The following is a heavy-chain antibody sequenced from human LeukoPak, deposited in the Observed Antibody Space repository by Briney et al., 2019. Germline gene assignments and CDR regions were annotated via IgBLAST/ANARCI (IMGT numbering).Heavy chain of an antibody. Sequence: ASVKVSCKASGYTFTGYYMHWVRQAPGQGLEWMGIINPSGGSTSYAQKFQGRVTMTRDMSTSTVYMELSSLRSEDTAVYYCARDSRYRSSPGFFDYWGQGTLVTVSS. CDR2: INPSGGST. V-gene: IGHV1-46*01. J-gene: IGHJ4*02. D-gene: IGHD6-6*01. CDR1: GYTFTGYY. CDR3: ARDSRYRSSPGFFDY.